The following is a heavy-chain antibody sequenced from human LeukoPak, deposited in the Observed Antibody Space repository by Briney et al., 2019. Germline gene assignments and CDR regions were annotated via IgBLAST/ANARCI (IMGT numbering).Heavy chain of an antibody. CDR2: IYHSGST. V-gene: IGHV4-30-2*01. J-gene: IGHJ5*02. CDR3: ARLYSSGWFDP. Sequence: SQTLSLTCAVSGGSISSGGYSWSWIRQPPGKGVEWIGYIYHSGSTYYNPSLKSRVTISVDRSKNQFSLKLSSVTAADTAVYYCARLYSSGWFDPWGQGTLVTVSS. D-gene: IGHD5-18*01. CDR1: GGSISSGGYS.